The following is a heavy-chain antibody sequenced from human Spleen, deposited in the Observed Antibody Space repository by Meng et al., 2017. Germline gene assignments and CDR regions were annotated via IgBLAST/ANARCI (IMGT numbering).Heavy chain of an antibody. CDR2: INPKSGDT. D-gene: IGHD6-25*01. Sequence: ASVKVSCKPSGYNFPDYYIHWVRRAPGQGLEWMGRINPKSGDTHYAQKFQARVTMTGDTSISTAYMELSGLRSDDTAMYYCARDEDISAAGKLFVDYWGQGPLVTVSS. V-gene: IGHV1-2*06. J-gene: IGHJ4*02. CDR1: GYNFPDYY. CDR3: ARDEDISAAGKLFVDY.